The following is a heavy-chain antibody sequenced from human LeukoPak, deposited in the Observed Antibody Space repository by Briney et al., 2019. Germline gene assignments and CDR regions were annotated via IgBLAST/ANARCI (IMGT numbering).Heavy chain of an antibody. CDR1: GFTFSSYS. CDR2: ISSSGITI. V-gene: IGHV3-48*01. Sequence: GGSLRLSCAASGFTFSSYSMNWVRQAPGKGLEWVSYISSSGITIYYADSVKGRFTISRDNSKNTLYLQMNSLRAEDTAVYYCAKAGIGFGDDWGQGTLVTVSS. CDR3: AKAGIGFGDD. J-gene: IGHJ4*02. D-gene: IGHD3-10*01.